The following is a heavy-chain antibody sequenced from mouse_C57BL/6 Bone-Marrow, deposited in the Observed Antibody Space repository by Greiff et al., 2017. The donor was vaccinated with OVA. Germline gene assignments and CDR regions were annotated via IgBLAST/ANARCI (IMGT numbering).Heavy chain of an antibody. D-gene: IGHD1-1*01. Sequence: QVQLQQPGAELVMPGASVKLSCKASGYTFTSYWMHWVKQRPGQGLEWIGEIDPSDSYTNYTQKFKGKSTLTVDKSSSTAYMQLSSLTSEDSAVYYCASEPIYYYGSSYVGLDYWGQGTTLTGSS. J-gene: IGHJ2*01. CDR2: IDPSDSYT. V-gene: IGHV1-69*01. CDR3: ASEPIYYYGSSYVGLDY. CDR1: GYTFTSYW.